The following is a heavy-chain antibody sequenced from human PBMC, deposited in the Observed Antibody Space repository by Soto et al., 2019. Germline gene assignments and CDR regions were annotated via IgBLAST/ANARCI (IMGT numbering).Heavy chain of an antibody. CDR3: ARVVPGYYGDYGGCFDY. CDR1: GFTFSSYW. CDR2: IKQGGSEK. D-gene: IGHD4-17*01. J-gene: IGHJ4*02. Sequence: GGSLRLSCAASGFTFSSYWMSWVRQAPGKGLEWVANIKQGGSEKYYGDSVKGRLTISSDNAKNSLYLQMNSLRAEDTAVYYCARVVPGYYGDYGGCFDYWGQGTLVTVSS. V-gene: IGHV3-7*01.